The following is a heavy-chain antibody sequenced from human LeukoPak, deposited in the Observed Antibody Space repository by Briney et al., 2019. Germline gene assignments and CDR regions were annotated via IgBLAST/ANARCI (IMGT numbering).Heavy chain of an antibody. Sequence: GGSLRLSCAASGLTFSSYWMSWVRQAPGKGLEWVTNIKQDGSEEYYVDSVKGRFTISRDNAKNSLYLQMNSLRAEDTAVYYCARSEAGWFDPWGQGTLVTVSS. J-gene: IGHJ5*02. CDR2: IKQDGSEE. CDR3: ARSEAGWFDP. CDR1: GLTFSSYW. V-gene: IGHV3-7*03.